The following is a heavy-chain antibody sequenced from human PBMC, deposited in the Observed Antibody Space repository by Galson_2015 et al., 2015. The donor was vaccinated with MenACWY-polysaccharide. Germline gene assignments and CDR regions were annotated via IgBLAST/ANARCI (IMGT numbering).Heavy chain of an antibody. CDR3: ARGHLGLGL. CDR1: GLTFSNWW. Sequence: SLRLSCAASGLTFSNWWMTWVRQAPGKGLERVASIKKDGSEKYYVDSVKGRFTISRDNAKDSLYLQMNSLRADDTAVYFCARGHLGLGLWGQGTTVTVSS. J-gene: IGHJ6*02. D-gene: IGHD7-27*01. CDR2: IKKDGSEK. V-gene: IGHV3-7*01.